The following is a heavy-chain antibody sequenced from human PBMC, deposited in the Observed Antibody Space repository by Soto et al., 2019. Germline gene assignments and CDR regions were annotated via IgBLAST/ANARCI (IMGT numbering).Heavy chain of an antibody. Sequence: VQLQGSGPGLVKPSQTLSLTCTVSGASVNTGDYYWSYIRQPPGKGLEWLGYIFYSGDTYYNPSLKRRATISLNTSRNQFSRTLTSVTDADTAVYYCVGTGTTDDFWGQGTLVTVSP. CDR1: GASVNTGDYY. J-gene: IGHJ1*01. CDR3: VGTGTTDDF. V-gene: IGHV4-30-4*01. CDR2: IFYSGDT. D-gene: IGHD1-7*01.